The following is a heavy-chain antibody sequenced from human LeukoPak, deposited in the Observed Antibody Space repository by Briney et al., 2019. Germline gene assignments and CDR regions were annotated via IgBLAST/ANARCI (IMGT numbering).Heavy chain of an antibody. CDR1: GGSISSYY. CDR3: ARDNCSGGSCLVDY. CDR2: IYYSGST. Sequence: SETLSLTCTVSGGSISSYYWSWIRQPPGKGLEWIGYIYYSGSTNYNPSLKSRVTISVDTSRNQFSLKLSSVTAADTAVYYCARDNCSGGSCLVDYWGQGTLVTVSS. J-gene: IGHJ4*02. D-gene: IGHD2-15*01. V-gene: IGHV4-59*01.